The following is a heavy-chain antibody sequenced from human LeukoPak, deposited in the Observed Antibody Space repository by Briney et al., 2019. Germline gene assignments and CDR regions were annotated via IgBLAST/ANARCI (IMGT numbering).Heavy chain of an antibody. V-gene: IGHV3-11*04. CDR1: GFTFSDYY. CDR2: ISSSGSTI. Sequence: GGSLRLSCAASGFTFSDYYMSWIRQAPGKGLEWVSYISSSGSTIYYADSVKGRFTISRDNVKNSLYLQMNSLRAEDTAVYYCARDYPNDYYYYYMDVWGKGTTVTVSS. J-gene: IGHJ6*03. CDR3: ARDYPNDYYYYYMDV. D-gene: IGHD2-8*01.